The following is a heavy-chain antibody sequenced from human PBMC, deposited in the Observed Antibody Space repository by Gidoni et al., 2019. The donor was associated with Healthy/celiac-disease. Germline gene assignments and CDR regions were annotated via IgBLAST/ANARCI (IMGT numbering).Heavy chain of an antibody. CDR2: ISWNSGSI. CDR3: AKGTYYYDSSGYFRDYFDY. CDR1: GFTFGDYA. Sequence: VELVESGGGLVPPGRSLRTVCDASGFTFGDYALHWVRQAPGKGLEWVSGISWNSGSIGYADSVKGRFTISRDNAKNSLYLQMNSLRAEDTALYYCAKGTYYYDSSGYFRDYFDYWGQGTLVTVSS. V-gene: IGHV3-9*01. D-gene: IGHD3-22*01. J-gene: IGHJ4*02.